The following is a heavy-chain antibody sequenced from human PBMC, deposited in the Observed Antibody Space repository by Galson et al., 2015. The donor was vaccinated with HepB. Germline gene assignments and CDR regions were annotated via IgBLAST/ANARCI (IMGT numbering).Heavy chain of an antibody. D-gene: IGHD3/OR15-3a*01. CDR1: GGTFINYI. V-gene: IGHV1-69*01. CDR2: FIPVFGTA. CDR3: ARDGTGTSLYYFDY. Sequence: SCKVSGGTFINYIFTWVRQAPGQGLEWMGGFIPVFGTANYAPKFQGRLTITADESASTVYMELSSLRSEDTAMYYYARDGTGTSLYYFDYWGQGTLVTVSS. J-gene: IGHJ4*02.